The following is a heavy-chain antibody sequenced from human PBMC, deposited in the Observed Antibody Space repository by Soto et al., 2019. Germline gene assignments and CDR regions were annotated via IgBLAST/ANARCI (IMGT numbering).Heavy chain of an antibody. CDR1: GGSISSYY. J-gene: IGHJ4*02. Sequence: TSETLSLTCTVSGGSISSYYWSWIRQPPGKGLEWIGYIYYSGSTNYNPSLKSRVTISVDTSKNQFSLKLSSVTAADTAVYYCARGMLQYMIPFFDYWGQGTLVTVSS. D-gene: IGHD4-4*01. V-gene: IGHV4-59*01. CDR3: ARGMLQYMIPFFDY. CDR2: IYYSGST.